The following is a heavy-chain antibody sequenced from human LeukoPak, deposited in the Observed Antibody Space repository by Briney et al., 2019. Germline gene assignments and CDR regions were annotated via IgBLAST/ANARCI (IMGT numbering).Heavy chain of an antibody. Sequence: SQTLSLTCAISGDSVSSNSAAWNWIRQSPSRGLEWLGRTYYRSKWYSEYAVSVKSRITINPDTSRNQFPLQLKSVTPEDTAIYYCARTTGYFDLWGRGTLVTVSS. CDR3: ARTTGYFDL. CDR1: GDSVSSNSAA. D-gene: IGHD1-1*01. V-gene: IGHV6-1*01. J-gene: IGHJ2*01. CDR2: TYYRSKWYS.